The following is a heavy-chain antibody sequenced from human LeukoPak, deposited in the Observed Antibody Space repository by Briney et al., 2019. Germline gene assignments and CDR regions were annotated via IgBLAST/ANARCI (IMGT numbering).Heavy chain of an antibody. CDR3: ARQPLLGSYWFVDL. D-gene: IGHD2-8*02. Sequence: SETLSLTCSVSGASIRSYYWSWLRQPPGKGLEWIGYIYTSGSTNHSPSLKGRVSLSMDTSKNHFSLTLSSVTAADTAVYYCARQPLLGSYWFVDLWGRGTLVTVSS. CDR1: GASIRSYY. CDR2: IYTSGST. V-gene: IGHV4-4*09. J-gene: IGHJ2*01.